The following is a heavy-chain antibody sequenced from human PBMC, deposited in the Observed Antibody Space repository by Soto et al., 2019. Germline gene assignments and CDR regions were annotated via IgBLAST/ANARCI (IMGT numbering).Heavy chain of an antibody. CDR2: IKQDGREK. V-gene: IGHV3-7*05. CDR3: ARDVGYYGP. Sequence: GGSLRLSCVASGFTFRSYWMTCVRQAPGKGLEWVANIKQDGREKYYVESVKGRFTISRDNPKNSLYLQMNSLRAADTAIYFRARDVGYYGPWGQATLVTVFS. J-gene: IGHJ4*02. D-gene: IGHD2-2*03. CDR1: GFTFRSYW.